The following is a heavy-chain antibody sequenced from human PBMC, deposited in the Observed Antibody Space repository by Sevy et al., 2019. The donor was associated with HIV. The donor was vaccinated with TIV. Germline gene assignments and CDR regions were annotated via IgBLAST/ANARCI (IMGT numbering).Heavy chain of an antibody. D-gene: IGHD4-17*01. Sequence: SETLSLTCAVYGGSFSGYYRSWIRQPPGKGLEWIGEINHSGSTNYNPSLKSRVTISVDTSKNQFSLKLSSVTAADTAVYYCARRTRYDYGDDYDYWGQGTLVTVSS. V-gene: IGHV4-34*01. CDR2: INHSGST. CDR3: ARRTRYDYGDDYDY. CDR1: GGSFSGYY. J-gene: IGHJ4*02.